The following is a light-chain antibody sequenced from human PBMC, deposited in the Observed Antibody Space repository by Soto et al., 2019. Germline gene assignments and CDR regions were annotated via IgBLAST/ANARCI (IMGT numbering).Light chain of an antibody. CDR1: RSIGNY. CDR2: LTS. J-gene: IGKJ2*01. Sequence: DIQMTQSPSPLSASVGDRVTITCRASRSIGNYLNWYQQKPESAPNLLIYLTSSLQSGVPSRFSGSGSGTDFTLTISSLQPEDFATYYCQQSYSTPYSFGQGTKLEIK. V-gene: IGKV1-39*01. CDR3: QQSYSTPYS.